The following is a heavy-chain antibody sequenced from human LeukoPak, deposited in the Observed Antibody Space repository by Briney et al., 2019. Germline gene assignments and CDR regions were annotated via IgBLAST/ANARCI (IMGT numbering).Heavy chain of an antibody. CDR2: IRYDGSNK. CDR3: AKEPQWLVHYYYMDV. D-gene: IGHD6-19*01. Sequence: GGSLRLSCAASGFTFSSYDIHWVRQAPGKGLEWVAFIRYDGSNKYYADSVRGRFTISRDNSKNTLYLQMNSLRAEDTAVYYCAKEPQWLVHYYYMDVWGKGTTVTVSS. V-gene: IGHV3-30*02. J-gene: IGHJ6*03. CDR1: GFTFSSYD.